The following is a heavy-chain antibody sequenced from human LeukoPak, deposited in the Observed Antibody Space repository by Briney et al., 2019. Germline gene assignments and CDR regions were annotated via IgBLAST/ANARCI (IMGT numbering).Heavy chain of an antibody. J-gene: IGHJ5*02. CDR3: ARGTTVGENWFDP. CDR2: ISYDGSNK. D-gene: IGHD4-11*01. V-gene: IGHV3-30-3*01. CDR1: GFTFSSYA. Sequence: GGSLRLSCAASGFTFSSYAMHWVRQAPGKGLEWVAVISYDGSNKYYADSVKGRFTISRDNSKNTLYLQMNSLRAEDTAVYYCARGTTVGENWFDPWGQGTLVTVSS.